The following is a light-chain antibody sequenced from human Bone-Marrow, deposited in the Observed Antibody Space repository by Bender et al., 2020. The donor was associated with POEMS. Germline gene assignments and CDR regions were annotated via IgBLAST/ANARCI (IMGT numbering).Light chain of an antibody. CDR2: DVT. Sequence: SALTQPASVSGSPGQSITISCTGSSSDIGGYNYVSWYQQHPGKAPKLLIYDVTSRPSGVPPRFSGSKSGNTASLSISGLQAEDEADYYCTSYTPSGTLYIFGTGTKVTVL. CDR1: SSDIGGYNY. V-gene: IGLV2-14*01. CDR3: TSYTPSGTLYI. J-gene: IGLJ1*01.